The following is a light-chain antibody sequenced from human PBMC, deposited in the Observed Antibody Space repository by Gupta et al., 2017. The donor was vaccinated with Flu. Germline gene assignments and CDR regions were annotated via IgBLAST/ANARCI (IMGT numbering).Light chain of an antibody. CDR3: WSYEGSYTCWV. CDR1: SSDVGGDND. CDR2: DDS. V-gene: IGLV2-11*01. Sequence: TISCTGTSSDVGGDNDVSWYQQQPGKAPKLMMYDDSKRPSGVPDRFSGSKSGTTGSLTITGLQAEDEADYYCWSYEGSYTCWVFGGGTKLTVL. J-gene: IGLJ3*02.